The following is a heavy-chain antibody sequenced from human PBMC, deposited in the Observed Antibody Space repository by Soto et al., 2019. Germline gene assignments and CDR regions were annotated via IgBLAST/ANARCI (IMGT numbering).Heavy chain of an antibody. V-gene: IGHV3-30-3*01. CDR1: GFTFSSYA. CDR2: ISYDGSNK. J-gene: IGHJ3*02. D-gene: IGHD2-2*01. CDR3: ARDAPYCSSTSCYGGDAFDI. Sequence: QVQLVESGGGVVQPGRSLRLSCAASGFTFSSYAMHWVRQAPGEGLEWVAVISYDGSNKYYADSVKGRFTISRDNSKNTLYLQMNSLRAEDTAVYYCARDAPYCSSTSCYGGDAFDIWGQGTMVTVSS.